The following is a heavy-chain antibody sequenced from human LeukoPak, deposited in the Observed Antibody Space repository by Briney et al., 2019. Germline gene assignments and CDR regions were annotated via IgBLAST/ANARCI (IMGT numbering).Heavy chain of an antibody. J-gene: IGHJ4*02. CDR2: IRGDGTTK. CDR1: GLIFSGFE. CDR3: ARRFRD. D-gene: IGHD5-24*01. Sequence: GGSLRLSCVGSGLIFSGFEMNWVRQAPGKGLEWVSHIRGDGTTKSYADSVKGRFTISRDNAKNSLYLQMNSLRAEDTAIYYCARRFRDWGQGTLVTVSS. V-gene: IGHV3-48*03.